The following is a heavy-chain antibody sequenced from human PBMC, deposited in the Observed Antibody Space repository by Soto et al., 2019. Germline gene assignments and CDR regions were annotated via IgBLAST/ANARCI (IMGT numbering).Heavy chain of an antibody. CDR2: IIPIFGTA. Sequence: QVQLVQSGAEVKKPGSSVKVSSKASGGTFSSYAISWVRQAPGQGLEWMGGIIPIFGTANYAQKFQGRVTITADESTSTAYMELSSLRSEDTAVYYCAGFRYSSGWSGYYYYYGMDVWGQGTTVTVSS. CDR3: AGFRYSSGWSGYYYYYGMDV. D-gene: IGHD6-19*01. J-gene: IGHJ6*02. V-gene: IGHV1-69*01. CDR1: GGTFSSYA.